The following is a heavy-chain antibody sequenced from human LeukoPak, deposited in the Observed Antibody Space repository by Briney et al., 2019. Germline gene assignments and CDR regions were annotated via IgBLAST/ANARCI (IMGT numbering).Heavy chain of an antibody. CDR3: TRETPLDAFGSGQDAFDI. CDR2: ISSRTTLM. J-gene: IGHJ3*02. D-gene: IGHD3-10*01. Sequence: GGSLRLSCVASGFSFSNYSMNWVRQAPGKGLEWISYISSRTTLMSYSDSVKGRFTISRDDAKNSLYLQMNSLRDEDTAVYYCTRETPLDAFGSGQDAFDIWGQGTIVTVSS. CDR1: GFSFSNYS. V-gene: IGHV3-48*02.